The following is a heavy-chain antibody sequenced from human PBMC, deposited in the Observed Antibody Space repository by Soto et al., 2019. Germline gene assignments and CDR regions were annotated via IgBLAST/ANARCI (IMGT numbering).Heavy chain of an antibody. Sequence: PGGSLRLSCAASGFTFSSYGMHWVRQAPGKGLEWVAVISYDGSNKYYADSVKGRFTISRDNSKNTLYLQMNSLRAEDTAVYCCAKRPPIRGGQGTLVTVSS. D-gene: IGHD3-3*02. CDR1: GFTFSSYG. J-gene: IGHJ4*02. V-gene: IGHV3-30*18. CDR2: ISYDGSNK. CDR3: AKRPPIR.